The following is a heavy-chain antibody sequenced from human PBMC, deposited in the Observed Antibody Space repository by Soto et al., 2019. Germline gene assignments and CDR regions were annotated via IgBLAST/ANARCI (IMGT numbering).Heavy chain of an antibody. V-gene: IGHV3-11*01. CDR3: ARVSWREKYGMDV. Sequence: QVQLVESGGGLVKPGGSLRLSCAASGFTFSDSYMSWIRQAPGKGLEWISYITFSGNTVYYADSLKGRFTISRDNPKNTLYLQMNRLRAEDTAVYYRARVSWREKYGMDVWGHVTMVTVSS. CDR1: GFTFSDSY. J-gene: IGHJ6*02. CDR2: ITFSGNTV. D-gene: IGHD1-26*01.